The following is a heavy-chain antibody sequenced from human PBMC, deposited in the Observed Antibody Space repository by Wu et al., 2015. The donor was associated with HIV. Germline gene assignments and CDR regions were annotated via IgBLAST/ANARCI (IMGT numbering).Heavy chain of an antibody. J-gene: IGHJ4*02. CDR2: MNPNSGNT. D-gene: IGHD5-24*01. CDR3: ARDYRDGYNFLPRW. CDR1: GYTFTSYD. Sequence: QVQLVQSGAEVKKPGASVKVSCKASGYTFTSYDINWVRQAPGQGLEWMGWMNPNSGNTGYAQKFQGRVTMTRSTSIRTAYMEVSSLRSEDTAVYYCARDYRDGYNFLPRWWGQGTLVTVSS. V-gene: IGHV1-8*01.